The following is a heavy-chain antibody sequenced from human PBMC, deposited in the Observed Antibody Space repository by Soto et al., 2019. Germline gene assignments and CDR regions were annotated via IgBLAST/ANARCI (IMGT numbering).Heavy chain of an antibody. J-gene: IGHJ5*02. CDR1: GASVNGYY. CDR2: INHTGGT. Sequence: SETLSLTCAVYGASVNGYYWNWIRQPPGKGLEWIGGINHTGGTHYNPSHKSRVTMTVDTSKNQFSLRLSSVTAADTAIYYCATRITVFGLLIPPFDPWGQGTQVTVSS. CDR3: ATRITVFGLLIPPFDP. V-gene: IGHV4-34*01. D-gene: IGHD3-3*01.